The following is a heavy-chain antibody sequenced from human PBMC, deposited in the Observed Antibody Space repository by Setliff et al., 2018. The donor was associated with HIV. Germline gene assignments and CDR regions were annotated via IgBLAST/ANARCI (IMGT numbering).Heavy chain of an antibody. V-gene: IGHV1-2*02. Sequence: ASVKVSCKASGGTFSTYVISWVRQAPGQGLEWMGWINPNSGGTNYAQKFQGRVTMTRDTSISTAYMELSRLRSDDTAVYYCARRERTRGWELLRRAGNAFDIWGQGTMVTVSS. CDR3: ARRERTRGWELLRRAGNAFDI. CDR2: INPNSGGT. CDR1: GGTFSTYV. D-gene: IGHD1-26*01. J-gene: IGHJ3*02.